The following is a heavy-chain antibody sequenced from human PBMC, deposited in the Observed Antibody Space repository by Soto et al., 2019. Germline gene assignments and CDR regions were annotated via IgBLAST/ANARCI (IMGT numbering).Heavy chain of an antibody. V-gene: IGHV3-48*02. Sequence: GGSLRLSCAASGFTFSKYAMNWVRQAPGKGLEWVSYISSSISTKYYADSVKGRFTISRDNTKNSLYLQKNSLRDEDTAVYYCAIPVTRYCGGDCSDGMDVWGQGTTVTVSS. D-gene: IGHD2-21*02. CDR1: GFTFSKYA. J-gene: IGHJ6*02. CDR3: AIPVTRYCGGDCSDGMDV. CDR2: ISSSISTK.